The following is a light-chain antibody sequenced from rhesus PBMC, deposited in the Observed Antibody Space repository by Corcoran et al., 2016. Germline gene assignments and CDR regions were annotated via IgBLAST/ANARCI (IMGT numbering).Light chain of an antibody. CDR3: QHNYGTPYS. Sequence: DIQMTQSPSSLSASVGDRVIITCRTSENVDNYLNWYQQKLGKAPKLLISKASTLQSGVPSRFSGRGSRTHYTFTIISLKSEDVATYYCQHNYGTPYSFSPGTKVEI. J-gene: IGKJ2*01. CDR1: ENVDNY. CDR2: KAS. V-gene: IGKV1-74*01.